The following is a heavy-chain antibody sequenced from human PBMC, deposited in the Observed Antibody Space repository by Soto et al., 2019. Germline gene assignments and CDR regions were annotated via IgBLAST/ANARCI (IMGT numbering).Heavy chain of an antibody. CDR3: ASGWFGELQDDY. Sequence: GGSLRLSCAASGFTFSSYWMHWVRQAPGKGLVWVSRINSDGSSTSYADSVKGRFTISRDNAKNTLYLQMNSLRAEDTAVYYCASGWFGELQDDYWGQGTLVTVSS. V-gene: IGHV3-74*01. CDR2: INSDGSST. J-gene: IGHJ4*02. CDR1: GFTFSSYW. D-gene: IGHD3-10*01.